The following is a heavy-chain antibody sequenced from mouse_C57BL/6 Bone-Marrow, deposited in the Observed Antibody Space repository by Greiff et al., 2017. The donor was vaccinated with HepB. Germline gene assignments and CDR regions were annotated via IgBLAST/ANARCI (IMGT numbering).Heavy chain of an antibody. CDR3: ARGPTIVTTRAMDY. D-gene: IGHD2-5*01. CDR2: IDPANGNT. Sequence: VQLKESVAELVRPGASVKLSCTASGFNIKNTYMHWVKQRPEQGLEWIGRIDPANGNTKYAPKFQGKATITADTSSNTAYLQLSSLTAEDTAIYYCARGPTIVTTRAMDYWGQGTSVTVSS. CDR1: GFNIKNTY. J-gene: IGHJ4*01. V-gene: IGHV14-3*01.